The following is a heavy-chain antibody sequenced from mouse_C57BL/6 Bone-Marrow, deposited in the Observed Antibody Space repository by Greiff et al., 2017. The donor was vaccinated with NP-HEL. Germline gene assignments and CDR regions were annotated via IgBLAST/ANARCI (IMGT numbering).Heavy chain of an antibody. CDR1: GYTFTSYW. CDR2: IDPSDSET. J-gene: IGHJ4*01. Sequence: QVQLQQPGAELVRPGSSVKLSCKASGYTFTSYWMHWVKQRPIQGLEWIGNIDPSDSETHYNQKFKDKATLTVDKSSSTAYMQLSSLTSEDSAVYYCAVFITTVVAPSWYAMDYWGQGTSVTVSS. CDR3: AVFITTVVAPSWYAMDY. V-gene: IGHV1-52*01. D-gene: IGHD1-1*01.